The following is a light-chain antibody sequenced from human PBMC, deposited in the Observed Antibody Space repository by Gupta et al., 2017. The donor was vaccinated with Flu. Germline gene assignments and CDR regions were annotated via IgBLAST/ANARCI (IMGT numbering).Light chain of an antibody. CDR2: DNN. CDR3: QSYDSRLGGV. J-gene: IGLJ1*01. Sequence: QSVLTPPPSVSGAPGPRVTISCTGSSSDIGAGYDVHWYQQLPETAPKLLIYDNNDRPSGVPDRCSVSKSGTSASLVITGLQAEDEADYYCQSYDSRLGGVFGTGTKVTVL. CDR1: SSDIGAGYD. V-gene: IGLV1-40*01.